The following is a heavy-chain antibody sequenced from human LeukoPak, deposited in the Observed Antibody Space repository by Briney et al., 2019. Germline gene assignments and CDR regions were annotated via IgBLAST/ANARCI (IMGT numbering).Heavy chain of an antibody. V-gene: IGHV4-39*01. D-gene: IGHD3-9*01. CDR2: IYYSGST. CDR3: ARSALYYDILTGYTYFDY. CDR1: GGSISSSSYY. J-gene: IGHJ4*02. Sequence: SETLSLTCTVSGGSISSSSYYWGWIRQPPGKGLEWIGSIYYSGSTYYNPSLKSRVTISVDTSKNQFSLKLSSVTAADTAVYYCARSALYYDILTGYTYFDYWGQGTLVTVSS.